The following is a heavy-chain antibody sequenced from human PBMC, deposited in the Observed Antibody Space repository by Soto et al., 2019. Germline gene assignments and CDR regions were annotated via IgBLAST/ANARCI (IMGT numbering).Heavy chain of an antibody. J-gene: IGHJ4*02. CDR1: GFTFSSYA. CDR2: ISGSGGST. CDR3: AKDPNYDILTGYDY. V-gene: IGHV3-23*01. D-gene: IGHD3-9*01. Sequence: GGSLRLSCAASGFTFSSYAMSWVRQAPGKGLEWVSAISGSGGSTYYADSAKGRFTISRDNSKNTLYLQMNSLRAEDTAVYYCAKDPNYDILTGYDYWGQGTLVTVSS.